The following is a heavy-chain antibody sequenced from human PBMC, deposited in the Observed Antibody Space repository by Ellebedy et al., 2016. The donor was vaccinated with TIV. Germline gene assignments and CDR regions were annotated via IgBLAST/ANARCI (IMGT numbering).Heavy chain of an antibody. CDR1: GFSFRNYW. V-gene: IGHV3-7*01. D-gene: IGHD4-17*01. CDR3: ARRGSYGYYSVRVNSWFDL. J-gene: IGHJ5*02. Sequence: PGGSLRLSCAASGFSFRNYWMGWVRQAPGKGLEWVANIYQDGSDKYYVDSVKGRFTISRDNAKNLLYLQLNSLSVEDTALHYCARRGSYGYYSVRVNSWFDLWGQGTLVTVSS. CDR2: IYQDGSDK.